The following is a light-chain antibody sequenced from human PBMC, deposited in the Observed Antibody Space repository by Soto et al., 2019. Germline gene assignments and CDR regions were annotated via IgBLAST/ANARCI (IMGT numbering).Light chain of an antibody. Sequence: DTVMTHAPRSRPVTPVRDASSSFISSESLLHSNGYNYLDWYLQKPGQPPQLLIYLGSNRASGPPDRFSGSGSGTDFTLKISRVEAEDVGVYYRMQALQTITCGQGTRREIK. CDR1: ESLLHSNGYNY. CDR3: MQALQTIT. CDR2: LGS. J-gene: IGKJ5*01. V-gene: IGKV2-28*01.